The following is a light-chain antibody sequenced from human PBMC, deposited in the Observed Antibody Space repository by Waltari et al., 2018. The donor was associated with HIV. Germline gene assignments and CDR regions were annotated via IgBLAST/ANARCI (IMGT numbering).Light chain of an antibody. CDR3: ASWDDSLNGSWV. J-gene: IGLJ3*02. CDR1: RSDIGSNT. V-gene: IGLV1-44*01. CDR2: SSD. Sequence: QSVLTQPPSASGTPGQRVTVSCSGSRSDIGSNTVNWYQHLPGTAPKLLIYSSDQRPSGVPDRFSGSKSGTSASLAISGLQSEDEAAYYCASWDDSLNGSWVFGGGTKLTVL.